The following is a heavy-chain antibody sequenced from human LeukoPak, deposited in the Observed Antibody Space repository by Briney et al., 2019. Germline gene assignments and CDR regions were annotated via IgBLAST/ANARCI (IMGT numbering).Heavy chain of an antibody. V-gene: IGHV1-3*01. D-gene: IGHD5-24*01. CDR1: EYTFTDYA. Sequence: EASVKVSCKASEYTFTDYAINWVRQAPGQRLEWMGWINAGNGNTRYSQRFQGRVTITRDTSASTAYMELSSLTSEDTAVYYCARGRWSATTASYYLDFWGQGTLVTVSS. CDR3: ARGRWSATTASYYLDF. J-gene: IGHJ4*02. CDR2: INAGNGNT.